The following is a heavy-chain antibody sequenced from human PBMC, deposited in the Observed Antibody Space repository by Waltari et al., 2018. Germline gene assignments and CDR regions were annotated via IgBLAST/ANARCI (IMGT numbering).Heavy chain of an antibody. J-gene: IGHJ6*02. CDR3: ARVGRIVGATSNYYYGMDV. V-gene: IGHV4-59*02. CDR2: IYYSGST. Sequence: QVQLKESGPGLLTPSETMSLTCSVSGGTVSSYYWSWFRQPPGKGLEWIGYIYYSGSTNHNPSLKSRVTISVDTSKTQFSLKLSSVTAADTGVYYCARVGRIVGATSNYYYGMDVWGQGTTVTVSS. D-gene: IGHD1-26*01. CDR1: GGTVSSYY.